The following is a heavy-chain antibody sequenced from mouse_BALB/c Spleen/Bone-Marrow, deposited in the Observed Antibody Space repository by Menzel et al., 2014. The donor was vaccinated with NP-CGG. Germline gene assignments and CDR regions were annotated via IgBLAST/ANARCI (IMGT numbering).Heavy chain of an antibody. Sequence: QVQLQQSGAELVRPGASMKLSCKASGYTFTSYWINWVKQRPGQGLEWIGNIYPSDSYTNYNQKFKDKATLTVDKSSSTAYMQLSSPTSEDSAVYYCTRSGGYYFDYWDQGTTLTVSS. J-gene: IGHJ2*01. V-gene: IGHV1-69*02. CDR1: GYTFTSYW. CDR2: IYPSDSYT. CDR3: TRSGGYYFDY.